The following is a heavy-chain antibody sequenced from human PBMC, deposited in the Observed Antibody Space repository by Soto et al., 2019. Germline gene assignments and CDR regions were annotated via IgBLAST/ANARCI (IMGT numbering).Heavy chain of an antibody. V-gene: IGHV1-46*01. CDR3: ARDGCSSTSCYYYYGMDV. D-gene: IGHD2-2*01. CDR1: GYTFTSYY. Sequence: ASVKVSCKASGYTFTSYYMHWVRQAPGQGLEWMGIINPSGGSTSYAQKFQGRVTMTRDTSTSTVYMELSSLRSDDTAVYYCARDGCSSTSCYYYYGMDVWGQGTTVTVSS. CDR2: INPSGGST. J-gene: IGHJ6*02.